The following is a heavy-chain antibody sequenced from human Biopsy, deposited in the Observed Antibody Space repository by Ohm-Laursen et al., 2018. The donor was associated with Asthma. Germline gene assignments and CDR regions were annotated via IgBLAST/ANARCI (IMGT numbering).Heavy chain of an antibody. Sequence: SVKVSCKAPGGTFSNFAISWVRRAPGQGLEWLGGILTVVGTTNYAQTFQGRVTITADESTSTAYMEVTSLRSEDTAIYYCARCQVGYSSGWSLLLKKIYYSGMDVWGQGTAVTVSS. CDR1: GGTFSNFA. V-gene: IGHV1-69*13. D-gene: IGHD6-19*01. CDR3: ARCQVGYSSGWSLLLKKIYYSGMDV. J-gene: IGHJ6*02. CDR2: ILTVVGTT.